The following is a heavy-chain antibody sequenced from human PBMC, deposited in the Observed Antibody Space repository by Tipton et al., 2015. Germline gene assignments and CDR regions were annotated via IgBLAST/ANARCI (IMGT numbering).Heavy chain of an antibody. D-gene: IGHD6-13*01. CDR2: ILTTSDTI. V-gene: IGHV3-48*04. CDR1: GFTFSSYT. J-gene: IGHJ4*02. CDR3: AKDSSGPLAAAGSSFDY. Sequence: SLRLSCVASGFTFSSYTMNWVRQAPGKGLEWVSYILTTSDTIHYADSVKGRFTISRDNAKNSLYLQMNSLRAEDTALYYCAKDSSGPLAAAGSSFDYWGQGTLVTVSS.